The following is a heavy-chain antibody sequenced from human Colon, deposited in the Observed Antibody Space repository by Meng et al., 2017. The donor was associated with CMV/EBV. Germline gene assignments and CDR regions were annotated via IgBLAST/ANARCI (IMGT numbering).Heavy chain of an antibody. CDR2: MTPTGSYI. Sequence: GGSLRLSCVAAGFTFSQYNMNWVRQAPGKVLEWVASMTPTGSYIYYADAVKGRFTVSRDNAKNSLFLQMNNLRVDDTAVYYCARVLLLMGPPSAVSGVDYWGPGTLVTVSS. CDR1: GFTFSQYN. D-gene: IGHD6-19*01. CDR3: ARVLLLMGPPSAVSGVDY. J-gene: IGHJ4*02. V-gene: IGHV3-21*01.